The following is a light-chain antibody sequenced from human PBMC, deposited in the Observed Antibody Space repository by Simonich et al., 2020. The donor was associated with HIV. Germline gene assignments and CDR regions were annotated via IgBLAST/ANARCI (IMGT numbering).Light chain of an antibody. CDR3: CSYAGSYTFVV. Sequence: QSALTQPRSVSGSPGQSVTISCTGTSSDVGGYNYVSWYPQPPGKAPKLMIYDVSKRPSGVPDRFSGSKSGNTASLTISGLQAEDEADYYCCSYAGSYTFVVFGGGTKLTVL. CDR1: SSDVGGYNY. V-gene: IGLV2-11*01. CDR2: DVS. J-gene: IGLJ2*01.